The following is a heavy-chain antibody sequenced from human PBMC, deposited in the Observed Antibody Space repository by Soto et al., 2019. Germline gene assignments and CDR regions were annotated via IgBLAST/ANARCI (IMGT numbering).Heavy chain of an antibody. CDR3: ARELRYYDSSGYYKYYFDY. Sequence: ASVKVSCEASGYSFTSYGISWVRQAPRQGLEWMGWISAYNGNTNYAQKLQGRVTMTTDTSTSTAYMELRSLRSDDTAVYYCARELRYYDSSGYYKYYFDYWGQGTPVTVSS. V-gene: IGHV1-18*01. CDR2: ISAYNGNT. J-gene: IGHJ4*02. CDR1: GYSFTSYG. D-gene: IGHD3-22*01.